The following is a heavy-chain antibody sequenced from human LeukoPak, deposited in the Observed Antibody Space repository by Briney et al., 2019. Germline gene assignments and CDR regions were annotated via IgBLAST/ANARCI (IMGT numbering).Heavy chain of an antibody. J-gene: IGHJ4*02. Sequence: SETLSLTCTVSGGSISSGGYYWSWIRQHPGKGLEWIGYIYYSGSTYYNPSLKSRVTISVDTSKNQFSLKLSSVTAADTAVYYCARDAHYYDSSGYATSVFDYWGQGTLVTVSS. CDR3: ARDAHYYDSSGYATSVFDY. CDR2: IYYSGST. V-gene: IGHV4-31*03. CDR1: GGSISSGGYY. D-gene: IGHD3-22*01.